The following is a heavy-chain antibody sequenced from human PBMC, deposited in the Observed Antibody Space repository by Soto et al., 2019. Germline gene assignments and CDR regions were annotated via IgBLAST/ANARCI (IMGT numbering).Heavy chain of an antibody. V-gene: IGHV3-23*01. CDR2: ISGSGGST. CDR3: AIPRSAVVVVAACLFDY. D-gene: IGHD2-15*01. Sequence: EVQLLESGGGLVQPGGSLRLSCAASGFTFSSYAMSWVRQAPGKGLEWVSAISGSGGSTYYADSVKGRFTISRDNSKNTLYLQMNSLRAEDTAVYYCAIPRSAVVVVAACLFDYWGQGTLVTVSS. CDR1: GFTFSSYA. J-gene: IGHJ4*02.